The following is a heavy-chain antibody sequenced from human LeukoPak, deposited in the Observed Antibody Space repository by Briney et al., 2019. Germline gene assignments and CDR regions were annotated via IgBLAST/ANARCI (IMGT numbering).Heavy chain of an antibody. Sequence: SETLSLTCAVYGVSFSGYYWSWIRQPPGKGLEWIGEINHSGSTNYNPSLKSRVIISVDTSKNQFSLKLSSVTAADTAVYYCARRPLYSYGPNDYWGQGTLVTVSS. V-gene: IGHV4-34*01. D-gene: IGHD5-18*01. CDR3: ARRPLYSYGPNDY. J-gene: IGHJ4*02. CDR1: GVSFSGYY. CDR2: INHSGST.